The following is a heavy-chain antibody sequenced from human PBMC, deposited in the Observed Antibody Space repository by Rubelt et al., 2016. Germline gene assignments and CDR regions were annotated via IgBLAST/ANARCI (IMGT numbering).Heavy chain of an antibody. D-gene: IGHD3-10*01. V-gene: IGHV1-2*04. CDR2: INPNSGGT. Sequence: QVQLVQSGAEVKKPGASVKVSCKASGYTFTGYYMHWVRQAPGQGLEWMGWINPNSGGTNYAQKFQGWVTMTRDTSISTAYMELSRLRADDTAVYYCARDLMVRGVGGAFDIWGQGTMVTVSS. CDR3: ARDLMVRGVGGAFDI. CDR1: GYTFTGYY. J-gene: IGHJ3*02.